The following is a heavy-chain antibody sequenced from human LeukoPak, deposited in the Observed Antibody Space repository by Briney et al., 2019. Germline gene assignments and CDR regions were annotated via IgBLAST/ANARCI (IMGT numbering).Heavy chain of an antibody. J-gene: IGHJ4*02. CDR2: TIPIFGTA. V-gene: IGHV1-69*06. D-gene: IGHD4-17*01. Sequence: ASVKVSCKASGGTFSSYAISWVRQAPGQGPEWMGGTIPIFGTANYAQKFQGRVTITADKSTSTAYMELSSLRSEDTAVYYCARAPNGDYVSWGQGTLVTVSS. CDR3: ARAPNGDYVS. CDR1: GGTFSSYA.